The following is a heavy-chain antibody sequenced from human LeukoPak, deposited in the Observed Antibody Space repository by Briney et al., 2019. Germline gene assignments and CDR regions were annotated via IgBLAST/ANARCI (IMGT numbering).Heavy chain of an antibody. J-gene: IGHJ4*02. D-gene: IGHD4-17*01. CDR2: INHSGST. V-gene: IGHV4-34*01. CDR3: ARGTVTTSVPLRPSAFDY. Sequence: SETLSLTCAVYGGSFSGYYWSWIRQPPGKGLEWIGEINHSGSTNYNPSLKSRVTISVDTSKNQFSLKLSSVTAADTAVYYCARGTVTTSVPLRPSAFDYWGQGNLVTVSS. CDR1: GGSFSGYY.